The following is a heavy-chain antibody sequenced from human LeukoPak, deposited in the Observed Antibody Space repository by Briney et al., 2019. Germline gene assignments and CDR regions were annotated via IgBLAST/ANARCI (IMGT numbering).Heavy chain of an antibody. J-gene: IGHJ4*02. CDR3: ARPSGYYDFWSGYYRAYYFDY. CDR2: IYYGGST. V-gene: IGHV4-39*07. D-gene: IGHD3-3*01. Sequence: SETLSLTCTVSGGSISSGDYYWSWIRQPPGKGLEWIGSIYYGGSTYYNPSLKSRVTISVDTSKNQFSLKLSSVTVADTAVYYCARPSGYYDFWSGYYRAYYFDYWGQGTLVTVSS. CDR1: GGSISSGDYY.